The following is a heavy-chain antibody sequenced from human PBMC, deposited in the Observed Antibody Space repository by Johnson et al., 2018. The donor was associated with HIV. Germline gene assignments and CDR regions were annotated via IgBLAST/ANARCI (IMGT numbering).Heavy chain of an antibody. J-gene: IGHJ3*02. Sequence: EVQLVESGGGLVQPGGSLRLSCAASGFTVSSNYMSWVRQAPGKGLEWVSVIYSGGSTYYADSVKSRFTTPRDNSTNTLYLQLNSLSAEDTAVYYCARVAIKYSSSWLGAFDIWGQGTMVTVSS. CDR3: ARVAIKYSSSWLGAFDI. CDR2: IYSGGST. V-gene: IGHV3-66*02. CDR1: GFTVSSNY. D-gene: IGHD6-6*01.